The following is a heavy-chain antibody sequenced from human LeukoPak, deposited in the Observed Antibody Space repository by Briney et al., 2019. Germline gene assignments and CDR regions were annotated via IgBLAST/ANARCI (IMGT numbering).Heavy chain of an antibody. D-gene: IGHD3-3*01. Sequence: SQTLSLTCTVSGGSISSGSYYWTWLRQPPGKGLEWIGRIYTSGSTNYNPSLKSRVTISVDTSKNQFSLKLSSVTSADTAVYYCARDYYDFWRGYYYYYMDVWGKGTTVTVSS. CDR3: ARDYYDFWRGYYYYYMDV. CDR2: IYTSGST. V-gene: IGHV4-61*02. J-gene: IGHJ6*03. CDR1: GGSISSGSYY.